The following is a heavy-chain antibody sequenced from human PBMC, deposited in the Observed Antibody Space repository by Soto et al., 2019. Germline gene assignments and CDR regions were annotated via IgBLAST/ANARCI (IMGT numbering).Heavy chain of an antibody. D-gene: IGHD3-16*02. CDR2: INPSGGST. Sequence: GASVKVSCKASGYTFTSYYMHLVRQAPGQGLEWMGIINPSGGSTSYAQKFQGRVTMTRDTSTSTVYMELSSLRSEDTAVYYCARDHQGVTFGGVIAETLDYWGQGTLVTVSS. V-gene: IGHV1-46*01. CDR1: GYTFTSYY. CDR3: ARDHQGVTFGGVIAETLDY. J-gene: IGHJ4*02.